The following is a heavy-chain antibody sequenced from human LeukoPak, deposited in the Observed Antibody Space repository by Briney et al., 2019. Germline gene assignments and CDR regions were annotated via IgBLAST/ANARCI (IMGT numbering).Heavy chain of an antibody. CDR2: IYYSGST. J-gene: IGHJ4*02. V-gene: IGHV4-59*01. Sequence: PSETLSLTCTVSGGSISSYYWSWILQPPGKGLEWIGYIYYSGSTNYNPSLKSRVTISVDTSKNQFSLKLSSVTAADTAVYYCARVNSLLWFGRIDYWGQGTLVTVSS. D-gene: IGHD3-10*01. CDR1: GGSISSYY. CDR3: ARVNSLLWFGRIDY.